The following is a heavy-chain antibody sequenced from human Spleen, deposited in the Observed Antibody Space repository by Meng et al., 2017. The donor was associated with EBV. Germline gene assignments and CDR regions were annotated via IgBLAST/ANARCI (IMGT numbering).Heavy chain of an antibody. Sequence: QGRLLGSGHGLVKPSGTLSLTCALSGCSISSSNWWNWVRQAPGKGLEWIGEIYHSGSTSYNPSLESRVTISIDKSKNQVSLKLTSVTAADTAVYYCAQRERWGLDPWGQGTLVTVSS. J-gene: IGHJ5*02. CDR2: IYHSGST. V-gene: IGHV4-4*02. CDR3: AQRERWGLDP. D-gene: IGHD3-16*01. CDR1: GCSISSSNW.